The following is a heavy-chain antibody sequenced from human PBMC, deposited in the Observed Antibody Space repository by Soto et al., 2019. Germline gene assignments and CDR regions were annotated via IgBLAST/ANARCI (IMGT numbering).Heavy chain of an antibody. Sequence: SGPTLVNPTQTLTLTCTFSGFSLSTSGMCVSWIRQPPGKALEWLARIDWDDDKYYSTSLKTRLTISKDTSKNQVVLTMTNMDPVDTATYYCARTTCTRNGSWYSCWFDPWGQGTLVTVSS. V-gene: IGHV2-70*11. D-gene: IGHD6-13*01. CDR1: GFSLSTSGMC. J-gene: IGHJ5*02. CDR3: ARTTCTRNGSWYSCWFDP. CDR2: IDWDDDK.